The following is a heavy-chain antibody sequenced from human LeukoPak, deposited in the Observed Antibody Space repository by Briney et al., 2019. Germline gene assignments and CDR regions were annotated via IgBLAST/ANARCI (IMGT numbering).Heavy chain of an antibody. Sequence: SETLSLTCAVYGGSFTNYYWSWIRQVPGKGLEWIGEIHHRAGTNYNPSLKSRVTISADTSKNQFSLTLSSVTAADSAVFYCARGHEGSSIDYWGQGTLVTVSS. V-gene: IGHV4-34*01. CDR3: ARGHEGSSIDY. CDR1: GGSFTNYY. J-gene: IGHJ4*02. CDR2: IHHRAGT. D-gene: IGHD6-13*01.